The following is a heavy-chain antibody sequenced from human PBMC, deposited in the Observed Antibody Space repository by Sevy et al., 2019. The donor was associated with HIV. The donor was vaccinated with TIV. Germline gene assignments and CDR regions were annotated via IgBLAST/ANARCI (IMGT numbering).Heavy chain of an antibody. CDR2: ISYNGRNQ. V-gene: IGHV3-30*04. CDR3: ARFVGYCSGGRCSIIDF. Sequence: GGSLRLSCAASGFSLSDHAVSWGRQTPGKGLEWLAVISYNGRNQYYADSVKGRFTISKDDSKNTLYLQLNSLRAEDTAVYYCARFVGYCSGGRCSIIDFWGQGTLVTV. D-gene: IGHD2-15*01. J-gene: IGHJ4*02. CDR1: GFSLSDHA.